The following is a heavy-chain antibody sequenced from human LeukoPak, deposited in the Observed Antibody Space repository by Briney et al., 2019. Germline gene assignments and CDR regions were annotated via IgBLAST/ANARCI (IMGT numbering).Heavy chain of an antibody. CDR1: GFTFSTYG. D-gene: IGHD1-1*01. J-gene: IGHJ6*02. Sequence: GGSLRLSCAASGFTFSTYGMHWVRQAPGKGLEWVAVISYDGSNKYYADSVKGRFTISRDNSKNTLYLQMNSLRAEDTAVYYCAKDHRYNWNDGRPSTPKNYYYGMDVWGQGTTVTVSS. CDR3: AKDHRYNWNDGRPSTPKNYYYGMDV. CDR2: ISYDGSNK. V-gene: IGHV3-30*18.